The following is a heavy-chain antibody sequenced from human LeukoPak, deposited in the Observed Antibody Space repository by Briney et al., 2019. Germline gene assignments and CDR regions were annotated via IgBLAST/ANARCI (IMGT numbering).Heavy chain of an antibody. CDR2: IYYSGST. J-gene: IGHJ5*02. CDR1: GGSISSSSYY. V-gene: IGHV4-39*01. D-gene: IGHD3-22*01. Sequence: PSETLSLTCTVSGGSISSSSYYWGWIRQPPGKGLEWIGSIYYSGSTYYNPSLKSRVTISVDTSKNQFSLKLSSVTAADTAVYYCARTYYYDSSGYYWGHTPPRFDPWGQGTLVTVSS. CDR3: ARTYYYDSSGYYWGHTPPRFDP.